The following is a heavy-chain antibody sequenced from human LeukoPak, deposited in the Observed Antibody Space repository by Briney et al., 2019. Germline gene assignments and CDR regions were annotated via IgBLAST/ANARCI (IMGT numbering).Heavy chain of an antibody. Sequence: HAGGPLRLSCAASGFTFSSYGMHWVRQAPGKGLEWVADIWFDGCVSHHADSVKRRLTISRDNSKNTLFLQMNSLRSEETAVYYCAKDLAVRFLEPACWGRGTLVTVSS. D-gene: IGHD3-3*01. CDR1: GFTFSSYG. CDR2: IWFDGCVS. CDR3: AKDLAVRFLEPAC. V-gene: IGHV3-33*06. J-gene: IGHJ4*02.